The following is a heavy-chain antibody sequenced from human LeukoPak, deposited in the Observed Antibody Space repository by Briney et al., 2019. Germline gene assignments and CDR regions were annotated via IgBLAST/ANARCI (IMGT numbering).Heavy chain of an antibody. J-gene: IGHJ6*02. V-gene: IGHV1-2*02. CDR2: INPSSGGT. CDR3: ARDGDIYGYYYYGLDV. Sequence: FVTVSCKASGYTFTGYYMHWVRQAPGQGLEWMGWINPSSGGTEYARGFKGRVTMTRHKSISTAYMELSRLRSDDTAVYYCARDGDIYGYYYYGLDVWGQGTTVTVSS. CDR1: GYTFTGYY. D-gene: IGHD5-18*01.